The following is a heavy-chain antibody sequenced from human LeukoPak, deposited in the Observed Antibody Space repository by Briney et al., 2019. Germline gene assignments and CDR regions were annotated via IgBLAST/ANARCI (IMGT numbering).Heavy chain of an antibody. D-gene: IGHD1-20*01. J-gene: IGHJ4*02. CDR3: AKAGNAYNWNPLVR. Sequence: TGRSLRLSCAVSGFTFSNYCMHCVRQAPGKGLEWVALLSYDGSNKYYADSVKGRFTISRDNSKNTLYLQMNSRRAEDTAVYYCAKAGNAYNWNPLVRWGQGTLVSVSS. CDR1: GFTFSNYC. V-gene: IGHV3-30*18. CDR2: LSYDGSNK.